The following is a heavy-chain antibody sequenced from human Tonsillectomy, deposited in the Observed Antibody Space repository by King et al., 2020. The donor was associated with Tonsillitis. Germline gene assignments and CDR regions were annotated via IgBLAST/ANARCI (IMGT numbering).Heavy chain of an antibody. V-gene: IGHV3-30*04. CDR1: GFTFISHA. CDR3: ARRDGALDYYYYGLDV. D-gene: IGHD4-17*01. J-gene: IGHJ6*02. CDR2: ISVYGSNK. Sequence: VQLVESVGGVVQPGRSLRLACAASGFTFISHAMHVVRQAQGKGLEWVAEISVYGSNKYYADSVKGRFTITRDNPKKTLYLKMNSLRAEDTAVYYCARRDGALDYYYYGLDVWGQGTTVTVTS.